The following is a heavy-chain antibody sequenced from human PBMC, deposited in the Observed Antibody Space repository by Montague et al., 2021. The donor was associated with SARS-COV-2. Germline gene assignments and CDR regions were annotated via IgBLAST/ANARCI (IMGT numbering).Heavy chain of an antibody. CDR3: ARDSWGHSFGPQTYFDH. CDR2: INWNSGNI. J-gene: IGHJ4*02. Sequence: SLRLSCATSGFTFKDYAIHWVRRGPGKGLEWVSGINWNSGNIDYADSVKGRFTISRDNAKNSVHLQMNSLTPGDTAFYYCARDSWGHSFGPQTYFDHWGLGTLVTVS. D-gene: IGHD5-18*01. V-gene: IGHV3-9*01. CDR1: GFTFKDYA.